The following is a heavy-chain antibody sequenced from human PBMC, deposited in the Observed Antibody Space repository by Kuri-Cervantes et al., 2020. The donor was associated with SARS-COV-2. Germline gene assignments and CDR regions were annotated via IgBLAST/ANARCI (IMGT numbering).Heavy chain of an antibody. Sequence: GGSLRLSCAASGFNFKSYEMNWVRQVPGKGLQWVSYIGSSGTTMFYADFVKGRFTISRDNAKNSLYLQMKSLTAEDAGVYYCGRRYCSTTSCLVDYWGRGTLGTVSS. V-gene: IGHV3-48*03. CDR3: GRRYCSTTSCLVDY. CDR2: IGSSGTTM. J-gene: IGHJ4*02. D-gene: IGHD2-2*01. CDR1: GFNFKSYE.